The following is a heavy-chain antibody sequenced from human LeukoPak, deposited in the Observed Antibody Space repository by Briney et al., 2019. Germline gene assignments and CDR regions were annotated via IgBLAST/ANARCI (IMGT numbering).Heavy chain of an antibody. CDR3: ARGPISGWSADY. J-gene: IGHJ4*02. D-gene: IGHD6-19*01. CDR1: GFTFSNYA. Sequence: PGGSLRLSCAASGFTFSNYAMSWVRQAPGKGLEWVSYISNSGSMIYYADSVKGRFALSRDNAKNSLYLQVNSLRDEDTAVYYCARGPISGWSADYWGQGTLVTVSS. CDR2: ISNSGSMI. V-gene: IGHV3-48*02.